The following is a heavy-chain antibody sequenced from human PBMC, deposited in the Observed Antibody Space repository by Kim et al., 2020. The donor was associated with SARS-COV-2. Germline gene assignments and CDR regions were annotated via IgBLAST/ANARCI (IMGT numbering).Heavy chain of an antibody. CDR3: AKGSSDGYGYFYY. J-gene: IGHJ4*02. CDR2: IWYDGSSK. Sequence: GGSLRLSCAASGFTFSSYAMHWVRQAPGKGLEWVAVIWYDGSSKFYADSVKGRFTISRDNSKNTLYLQMNSLRAEDTAMYYCAKGSSDGYGYFYYWGQG. CDR1: GFTFSSYA. D-gene: IGHD5-18*01. V-gene: IGHV3-33*06.